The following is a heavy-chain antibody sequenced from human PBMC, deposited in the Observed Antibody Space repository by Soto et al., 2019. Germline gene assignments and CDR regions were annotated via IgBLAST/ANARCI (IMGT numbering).Heavy chain of an antibody. J-gene: IGHJ3*02. V-gene: IGHV4-30-4*01. D-gene: IGHD3-10*01. CDR3: ARGDYYRAFDI. Sequence: QVQLQESGPGLVKPSQTLSLTCTVSGGSISSGDYYWSWIRQPPGKGREWMGYIYYSGSTNYNPSLKRRVTISVYTSNNHFPLKLSSVTAADTAVYYCARGDYYRAFDIWVQGTMVTVSS. CDR1: GGSISSGDYY. CDR2: IYYSGST.